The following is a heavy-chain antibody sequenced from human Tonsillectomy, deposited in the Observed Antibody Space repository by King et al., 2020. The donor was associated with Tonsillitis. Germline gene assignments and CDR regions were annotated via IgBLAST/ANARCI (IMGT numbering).Heavy chain of an antibody. D-gene: IGHD2-8*01. J-gene: IGHJ3*02. Sequence: VQLVESGGGLVQPGRSLRLSCAASGFHLDDYAMHWVRQAPGKGLEWVSGISWNSGSIGYADSVKGRFTISRDNAKNSLYLQMNGLRAEDTAWYYCAKEMSTGYCTNVVGFFGAFAICGQGPMTTSSS. CDR1: GFHLDDYA. V-gene: IGHV3-9*01. CDR3: AKEMSTGYCTNVVGFFGAFAI. CDR2: ISWNSGSI.